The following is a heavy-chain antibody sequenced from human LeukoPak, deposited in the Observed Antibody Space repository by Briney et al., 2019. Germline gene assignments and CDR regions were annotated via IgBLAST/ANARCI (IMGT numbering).Heavy chain of an antibody. J-gene: IGHJ3*02. Sequence: GGSLRLSCAASGFTFSSYSMNWVRQAPGKGLEWVSSISSSSSYIYYADSAKGRFTISRDNAKNSLYLQMNSLRAEDTAVYYCARDPTPYSSSWYGTNDAFDIWGQGTMVTVSS. D-gene: IGHD6-13*01. CDR3: ARDPTPYSSSWYGTNDAFDI. CDR1: GFTFSSYS. CDR2: ISSSSSYI. V-gene: IGHV3-21*01.